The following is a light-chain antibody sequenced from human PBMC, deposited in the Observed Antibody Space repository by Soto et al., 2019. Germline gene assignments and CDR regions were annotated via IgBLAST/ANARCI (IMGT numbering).Light chain of an antibody. CDR3: SSYAGSPPYV. CDR1: SSDVGGYNY. CDR2: EVS. J-gene: IGLJ1*01. Sequence: QSALTQPPSASGSPGQSVTISCTGTSSDVGGYNYVSWYQQHPGKAPKLMIYEVSKRPSGVPDRFSGSKSGNTASLTVSGLQAEDEADYYCSSYAGSPPYVFGTGT. V-gene: IGLV2-8*01.